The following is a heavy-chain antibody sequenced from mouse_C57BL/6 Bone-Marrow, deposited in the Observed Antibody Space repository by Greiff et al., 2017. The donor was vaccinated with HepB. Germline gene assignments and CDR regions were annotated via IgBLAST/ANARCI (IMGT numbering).Heavy chain of an antibody. CDR2: IWRGGST. J-gene: IGHJ2*01. D-gene: IGHD2-1*01. V-gene: IGHV2-5*01. CDR3: AKNSYYGNYFDD. CDR1: GFSLTSYG. Sequence: VQRVESGPGLVQPSQSLSITCTVSGFSLTSYGVHWVRQSPGKGLEWLGVIWRGGSTDYNAAFMSRLSITKDNSKSQVFFKMNSLQADDTAIYYCAKNSYYGNYFDDWGQGTTLTVSS.